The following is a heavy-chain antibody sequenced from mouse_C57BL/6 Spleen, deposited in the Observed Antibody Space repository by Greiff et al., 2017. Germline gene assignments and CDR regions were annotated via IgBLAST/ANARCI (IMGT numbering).Heavy chain of an antibody. CDR1: GFNIKDDY. CDR2: IDPENGDT. CDR3: TTLYDYDGYYFDY. Sequence: VQLKQSGAELVRPGASVKLSCTASGFNIKDDYMHWVKQRPEQGLEWIGWIDPENGDTEYASKFQGKATITADTSSNTAYLQLSSLTSEDTAVYYCTTLYDYDGYYFDYWGQGTTLTVSS. V-gene: IGHV14-4*01. J-gene: IGHJ2*01. D-gene: IGHD2-4*01.